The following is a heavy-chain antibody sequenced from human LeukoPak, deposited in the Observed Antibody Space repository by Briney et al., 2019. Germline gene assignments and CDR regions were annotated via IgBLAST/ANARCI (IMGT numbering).Heavy chain of an antibody. CDR1: GGSISSSSYY. CDR2: IYYSGST. D-gene: IGHD3-16*01. J-gene: IGHJ5*02. V-gene: IGHV4-39*01. CDR3: ARNHIIRLGELCNWFDP. Sequence: SETLSLTCTVSGGSISSSSYYWGWIRQPPGKGLEWIGSIYYSGSTYYNPSLKSRVTISVDTSKNQFSLKLSSVAAADTAVYYCARNHIIRLGELCNWFDPWGQGTLVTVSS.